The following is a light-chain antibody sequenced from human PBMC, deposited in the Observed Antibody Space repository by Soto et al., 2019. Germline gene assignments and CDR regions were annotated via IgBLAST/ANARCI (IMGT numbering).Light chain of an antibody. Sequence: QSVLTQPASVSGSPGQSITISCTGTSSDVGSYNLVSWYQQYAGKAPKLMIYAGSKRPSGVSDRFSGSKSGNTASLTISGLQAEDEADDYCCSSAGSQGTNCVFGTGTKVTVL. CDR2: AGS. V-gene: IGLV2-23*01. J-gene: IGLJ1*01. CDR3: CSSAGSQGTNCV. CDR1: SSDVGSYNL.